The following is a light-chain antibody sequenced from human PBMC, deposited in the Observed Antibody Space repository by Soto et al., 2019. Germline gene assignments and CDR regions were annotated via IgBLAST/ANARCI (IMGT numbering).Light chain of an antibody. V-gene: IGKV3-20*01. CDR3: HQYGTSPLT. Sequence: EIVLTQSPDTLSLSPGERATLSCSASQNVRSNYLAWYQKKPGQAPRLLIYGASKKATGIPDRFSGSGSGTNSTLSLSRLEPEDFVVYYCHQYGTSPLTFGGGTKVEIK. J-gene: IGKJ4*01. CDR2: GAS. CDR1: QNVRSNY.